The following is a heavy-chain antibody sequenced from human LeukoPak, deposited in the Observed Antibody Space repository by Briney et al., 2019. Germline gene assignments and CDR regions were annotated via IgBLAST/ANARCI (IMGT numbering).Heavy chain of an antibody. Sequence: PSEALSLTCTVSGGSISSYYWSWIRQPPGKGLEWIWYIYYSGSTNYNPSLKSRVTISVDTSKNQFSLKLSSVTAADTAVYYCARGAYSSGWYGAFDIWGQGTMVTVSS. CDR2: IYYSGST. D-gene: IGHD6-19*01. V-gene: IGHV4-59*08. J-gene: IGHJ3*02. CDR1: GGSISSYY. CDR3: ARGAYSSGWYGAFDI.